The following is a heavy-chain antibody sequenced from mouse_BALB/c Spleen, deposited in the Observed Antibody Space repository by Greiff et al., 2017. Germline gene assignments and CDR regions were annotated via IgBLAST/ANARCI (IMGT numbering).Heavy chain of an antibody. D-gene: IGHD3-1*01. CDR2: ILPGSGST. V-gene: IGHV1-9*01. Sequence: VQLQESGAELMKPGASVKISCKATGYTFSSYWIEWVKQRPGHGLEWIGEILPGSGSTNYNEKFKGKATFTADTSSNTAYMQLSSLTSEDSAVYYCASGVLGYAMDYWGQGTSVTVSS. CDR3: ASGVLGYAMDY. J-gene: IGHJ4*01. CDR1: GYTFSSYW.